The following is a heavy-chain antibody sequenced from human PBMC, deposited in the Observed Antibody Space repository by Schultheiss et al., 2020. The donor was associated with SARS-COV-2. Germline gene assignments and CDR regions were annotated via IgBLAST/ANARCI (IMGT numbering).Heavy chain of an antibody. CDR1: GFTFDDYA. V-gene: IGHV3-9*01. J-gene: IGHJ4*02. CDR3: VRRGGIDLSPDF. CDR2: ISWNSGSI. Sequence: SLKISCAASGFTFDDYAMHWVRQAPGKGLEWVSGISWNSGSIGYADSVKGRFTISRDNAKNSLYLQMNSLRAEDTAVYYCVRRGGIDLSPDFWGQGTLVTVSS. D-gene: IGHD6-13*01.